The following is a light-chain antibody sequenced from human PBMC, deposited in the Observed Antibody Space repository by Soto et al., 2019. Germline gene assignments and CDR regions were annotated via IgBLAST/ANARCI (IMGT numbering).Light chain of an antibody. CDR2: GAS. CDR1: QSVNSN. CDR3: QQYKSWPLT. V-gene: IGKV3-15*01. Sequence: EIVMTQSPATLAVSPGERATLSCRASQSVNSNLAWYQQKPGQAPRLLIYGASTRATGIPATFSGSGSGTEFTLTISSLQSEDFAVYYCQQYKSWPLTFGGGTKVEI. J-gene: IGKJ4*01.